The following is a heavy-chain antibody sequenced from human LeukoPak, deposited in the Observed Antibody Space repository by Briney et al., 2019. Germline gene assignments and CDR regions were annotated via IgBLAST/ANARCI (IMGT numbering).Heavy chain of an antibody. Sequence: SETLSLTCAVYGGSFGGYYWSWIRQPPGKGLEWIGEINHSGSTNYNPSLKSRVTISVDTSKNQFSLKLSSVTAADTAVYYCARVRLHLTGYYREVKHLDIWGQGTMVTVSS. D-gene: IGHD3-9*01. CDR2: INHSGST. J-gene: IGHJ3*02. V-gene: IGHV4-34*01. CDR1: GGSFGGYY. CDR3: ARVRLHLTGYYREVKHLDI.